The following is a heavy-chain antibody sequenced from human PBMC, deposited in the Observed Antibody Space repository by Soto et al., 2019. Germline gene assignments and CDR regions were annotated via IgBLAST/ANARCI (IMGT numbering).Heavy chain of an antibody. Sequence: GPSRSLSPAASGFTFSTYWMSWLSHAPGKGLEWVANIKTDGSEKHYVYSVKGRFTISRDNTKNSVYLQMNSLRAEDTAVYYCAMEKAARPPRYGMDGWGQGTTVPVSS. J-gene: IGHJ6*02. CDR2: IKTDGSEK. CDR3: AMEKAARPPRYGMDG. V-gene: IGHV3-7*03. D-gene: IGHD6-25*01. CDR1: GFTFSTYW.